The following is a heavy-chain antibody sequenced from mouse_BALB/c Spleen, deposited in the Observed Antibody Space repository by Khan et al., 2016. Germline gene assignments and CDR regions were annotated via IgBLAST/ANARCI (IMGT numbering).Heavy chain of an antibody. Sequence: QIQLVQSGPELKKPGETVKISCKASGYTFTNFGMNWVKQAPGKGLKWMGWINTYTGDPTYADDFKGRFAFSLETSASTAYLQINNLKNEDTATXCCARRSTMIYFYAIDYWGRGTAVSVS. CDR3: ARRSTMIYFYAIDY. J-gene: IGHJ4*01. V-gene: IGHV9-3-1*01. CDR1: GYTFTNFG. D-gene: IGHD2-4*01. CDR2: INTYTGDP.